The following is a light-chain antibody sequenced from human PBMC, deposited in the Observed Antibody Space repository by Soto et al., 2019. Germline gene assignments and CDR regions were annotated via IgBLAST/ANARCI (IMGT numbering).Light chain of an antibody. CDR3: QQYDNLPGT. J-gene: IGKJ2*02. V-gene: IGKV1-33*01. CDR2: DAS. CDR1: KDIGGY. Sequence: DTQMTQSPSSLSASVGDRVTITCQAGKDIGGYLNWYQQKPGKAPKLLIYDASNLETGVPSRFSGSGSGTHFTVTISSLQPEDIATYYCQQYDNLPGTFGQGTKLEIK.